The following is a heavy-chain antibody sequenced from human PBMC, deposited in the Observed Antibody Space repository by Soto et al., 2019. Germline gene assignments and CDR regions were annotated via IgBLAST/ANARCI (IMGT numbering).Heavy chain of an antibody. CDR2: INPNSGGT. V-gene: IGHV1-2*02. Sequence: QVQLVQSGAEVKKPGASVKVSCKASGYTFTGYYMHWVRQAPGQGLEWMGWINPNSGGTNYAQKFQGRVTMTRDTSISTAYMELSRLRSDDTAVYYCARAYCSGGSCYGAPDYWGQGTLVTVSS. CDR3: ARAYCSGGSCYGAPDY. D-gene: IGHD2-15*01. J-gene: IGHJ4*02. CDR1: GYTFTGYY.